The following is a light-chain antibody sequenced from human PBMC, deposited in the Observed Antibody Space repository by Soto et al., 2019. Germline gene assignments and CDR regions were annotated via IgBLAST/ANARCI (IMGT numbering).Light chain of an antibody. CDR2: EDN. Sequence: NFMLTQPHSVSESPGKTVTISCTGSSGSIATNYVQWYQQRPGSAPTTVIFEDNQRPSGVPDRFSGSIDRSSNSASLTISGLKTEDEAHYYCQSYDNNNHAVFGGGTQLTVL. J-gene: IGLJ7*01. V-gene: IGLV6-57*02. CDR1: SGSIATNY. CDR3: QSYDNNNHAV.